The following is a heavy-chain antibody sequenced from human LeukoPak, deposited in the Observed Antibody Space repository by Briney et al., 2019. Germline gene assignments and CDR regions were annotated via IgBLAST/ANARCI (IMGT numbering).Heavy chain of an antibody. V-gene: IGHV1-46*01. D-gene: IGHD6-13*01. CDR1: GYTFTRYY. CDR2: INLSGGST. Sequence: ASRKVSCKASGYTFTRYYMHWVRQAPGQGLEWMGIINLSGGSTSYAHEFQGRVTMTRDTSTSTVYMELSSLRCRDTAAYYCARTQNWYHIANFDYWGQGTLVTVSS. J-gene: IGHJ4*02. CDR3: ARTQNWYHIANFDY.